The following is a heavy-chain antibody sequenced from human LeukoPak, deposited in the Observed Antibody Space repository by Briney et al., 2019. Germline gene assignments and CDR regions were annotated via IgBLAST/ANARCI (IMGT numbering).Heavy chain of an antibody. J-gene: IGHJ4*02. CDR3: ASPTLSSAMYYAH. CDR2: IKHSNGDT. V-gene: IGHV1-2*02. CDR1: GYNFSGHY. D-gene: IGHD1-26*01. Sequence: ASVKVSCKASGYNFSGHYMHWVRQAPGQGLEWMGWIKHSNGDTKYAQNFQGRVTMTRDTSNSTAHLELNSLRADDTAVYYCASPTLSSAMYYAHWGQGTLVTVSS.